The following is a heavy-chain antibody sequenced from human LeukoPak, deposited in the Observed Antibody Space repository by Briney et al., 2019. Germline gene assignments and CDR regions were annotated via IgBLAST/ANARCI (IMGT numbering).Heavy chain of an antibody. Sequence: GGSLRLSCAASGITFSRSWMSWVRQAPGKGLEWVAFIKEDGGEIFYVDSVKGRFTISRDNAKNSLCLQMNSLRAEDTAVYYCARDHVLRYVFDTFDIWGQGTMVTVSS. CDR3: ARDHVLRYVFDTFDI. CDR2: IKEDGGEI. J-gene: IGHJ3*02. CDR1: GITFSRSW. D-gene: IGHD3-9*01. V-gene: IGHV3-7*04.